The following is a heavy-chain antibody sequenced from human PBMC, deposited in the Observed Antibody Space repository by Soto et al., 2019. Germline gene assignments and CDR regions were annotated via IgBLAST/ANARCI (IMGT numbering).Heavy chain of an antibody. CDR2: TYFRSKWYN. CDR3: AKGDNLGPKTGYAFDP. D-gene: IGHD5-12*01. J-gene: IGHJ5*02. CDR1: GDSVSRNTAS. Sequence: SQTLSLTFAISGDSVSRNTASWNGIKQSPSRGLEWLGRTYFRSKWYNDYAVSVKSRIIINPDTSNNQFSLQLNSVTPEDTAVYFCAKGDNLGPKTGYAFDPWGQGIMVTVSS. V-gene: IGHV6-1*01.